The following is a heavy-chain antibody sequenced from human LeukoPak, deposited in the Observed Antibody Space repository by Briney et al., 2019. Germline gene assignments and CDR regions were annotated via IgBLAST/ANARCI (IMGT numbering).Heavy chain of an antibody. V-gene: IGHV1-69*05. Sequence: ASVKVSCKASGGTFSSYAISWVRQAPGQGLEWIGRIIPIFGTANYAQKFQGRVTITTDESTSTAYMELSSLRSEDTAVYYCAGRGVVVTAGIAEYFQHWGQGTLVTVSS. D-gene: IGHD2-21*02. J-gene: IGHJ1*01. CDR2: IIPIFGTA. CDR1: GGTFSSYA. CDR3: AGRGVVVTAGIAEYFQH.